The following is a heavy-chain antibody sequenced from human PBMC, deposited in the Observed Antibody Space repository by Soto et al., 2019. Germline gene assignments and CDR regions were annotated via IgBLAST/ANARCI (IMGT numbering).Heavy chain of an antibody. Sequence: GGSLRLSCAASGFTFSSYAMHWVRQAPGKGLEWVAVISYDGSNKYYADSVKGRFTISRDNSKNTLYRQMTSLRAEDTVVYYCAREGDYYDSSGYSSLFDYWGQGTLVTVSS. CDR3: AREGDYYDSSGYSSLFDY. V-gene: IGHV3-30-3*01. J-gene: IGHJ4*02. CDR1: GFTFSSYA. CDR2: ISYDGSNK. D-gene: IGHD3-22*01.